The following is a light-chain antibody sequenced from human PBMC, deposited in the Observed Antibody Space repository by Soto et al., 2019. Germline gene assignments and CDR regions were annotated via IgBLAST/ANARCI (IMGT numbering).Light chain of an antibody. CDR1: QTIRSSY. V-gene: IGKV3-20*01. Sequence: EIVLTQSPGTLSLSPGERATLSCRASQTIRSSYLAWYQQKPGQAPRLLIFGASCRASGIPDRLSGSGSGTDFTLTIIRLEPEDAAMHYCQQYGTSPPRTFGQGTKLEIK. CDR2: GAS. CDR3: QQYGTSPPRT. J-gene: IGKJ2*01.